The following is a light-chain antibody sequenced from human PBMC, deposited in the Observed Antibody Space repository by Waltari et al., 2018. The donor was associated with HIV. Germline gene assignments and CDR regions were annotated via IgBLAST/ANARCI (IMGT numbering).Light chain of an antibody. CDR3: SSYTSSSTLV. V-gene: IGLV2-14*01. CDR2: EAS. CDR1: SSDAGGYNY. Sequence: QSALTQPASVSGSPGQSITISCTGTSSDAGGYNYVSWYQQPPGKAPKLMIYEASNRPSGVSNRFSGSKSGNTASLTISGLQSEDEADYYCSSYTSSSTLVFGGGTKLTVL. J-gene: IGLJ2*01.